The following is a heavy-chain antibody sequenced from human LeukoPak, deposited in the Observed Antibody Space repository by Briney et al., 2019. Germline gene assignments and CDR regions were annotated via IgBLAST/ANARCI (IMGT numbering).Heavy chain of an antibody. CDR3: ARGGGLDV. D-gene: IGHD3-16*01. V-gene: IGHV3-7*03. CDR2: INHNGNVN. Sequence: PRGSLRPSCAASGFTFSSYWMNWARQAPGKGPEWVASINHNGNVNYYVDSVKGRFTISRDNAKNSLYLQMSNLRAEDTAVYFCARGGGLDVWGQGATVTVSS. J-gene: IGHJ6*02. CDR1: GFTFSSYW.